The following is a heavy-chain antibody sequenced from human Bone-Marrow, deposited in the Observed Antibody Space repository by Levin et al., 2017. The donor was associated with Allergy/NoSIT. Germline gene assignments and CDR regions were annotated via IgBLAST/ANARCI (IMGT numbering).Heavy chain of an antibody. CDR3: ARDLGSGGLLGFDY. D-gene: IGHD6-19*01. J-gene: IGHJ4*02. CDR1: GYIFSDYY. Sequence: ASVKVSCKASGYIFSDYYMHWVRQAPGQGLEWIGRINPNSGGTKYAQNFQGRVTMTRDTSISTAYMELSSLRSDDTAVYYCARDLGSGGLLGFDYWGQGTLVTVSS. V-gene: IGHV1-2*06. CDR2: INPNSGGT.